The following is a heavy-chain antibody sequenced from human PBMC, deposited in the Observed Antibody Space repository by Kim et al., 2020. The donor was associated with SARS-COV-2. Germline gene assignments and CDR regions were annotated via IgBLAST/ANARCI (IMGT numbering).Heavy chain of an antibody. V-gene: IGHV5-10-1*01. CDR1: GYSFTSYW. Sequence: GESLKISCKGSGYSFTSYWISWVRQLPGKGLEWMGSIDPDVSYTNYSPSLEGHISMSADKSIATAYLQWSSLKASDTALYFCARDPGIPAAVDLDAFDVWGQGSKVTVSS. CDR3: ARDPGIPAAVDLDAFDV. D-gene: IGHD2-2*01. J-gene: IGHJ3*01. CDR2: IDPDVSYT.